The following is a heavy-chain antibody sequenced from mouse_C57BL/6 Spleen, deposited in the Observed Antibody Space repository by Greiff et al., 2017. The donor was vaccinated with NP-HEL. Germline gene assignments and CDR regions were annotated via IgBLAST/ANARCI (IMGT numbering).Heavy chain of an antibody. CDR2: IYPSDSET. V-gene: IGHV1-61*01. CDR3: ARAPHYGPFDY. CDR1: GYTFTSYW. D-gene: IGHD1-1*01. J-gene: IGHJ2*01. Sequence: QVQLQQPGAELVRPGSSVKLSCKASGYTFTSYWMDWVKQRPGQGLEWIGNIYPSDSETHYNQKFKDKATLTVDKSSSTAYMQLSSLTSGDSAVFYCARAPHYGPFDYWGQGTTLTVSS.